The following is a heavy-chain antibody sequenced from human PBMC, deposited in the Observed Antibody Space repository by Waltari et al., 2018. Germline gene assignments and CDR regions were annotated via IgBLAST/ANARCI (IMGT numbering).Heavy chain of an antibody. CDR2: VYTSENT. Sequence: QVQLQESGPGLVKPSETLSLTCTVSGGSINNYYWRWIRQPAGKGLEWIGRVYTSENTNYNPSLKSRVAMSVDTSKNQFSLRLNSVTAADTAVYYCARDDNRQAFDIWGQGIVVTVSS. V-gene: IGHV4-4*07. CDR3: ARDDNRQAFDI. D-gene: IGHD1-20*01. CDR1: GGSINNYY. J-gene: IGHJ3*02.